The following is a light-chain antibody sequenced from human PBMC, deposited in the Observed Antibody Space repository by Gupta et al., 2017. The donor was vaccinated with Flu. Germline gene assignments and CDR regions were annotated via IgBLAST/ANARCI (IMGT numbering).Light chain of an antibody. CDR3: QSSDSTDYVV. CDR2: DDN. V-gene: IGLV6-57*01. Sequence: FILTQPHSVSGSPGKTVTISCTRSSCSIASNFVRWYQQRPDSSPPTVIFDDNQRRSGVPDRCSCAINCGTTAAIPTTAGLNAEDDADYCCQSSDSTDYVVFGGGTKVTVL. CDR1: SCSIASNF. J-gene: IGLJ2*01.